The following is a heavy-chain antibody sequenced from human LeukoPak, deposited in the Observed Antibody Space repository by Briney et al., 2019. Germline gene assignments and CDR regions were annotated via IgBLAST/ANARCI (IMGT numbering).Heavy chain of an antibody. V-gene: IGHV4-59*08. Sequence: PSETLSLTCTVSGGSIGNYYWSWIRQPPGKGLEWIGYIYYSGSTNYNPSLKSRVTISVDTSKNQFSLKLSSVTAADTAVYYCARGYYYDSSGLSLDYYFDYWGQGTLVTVSS. CDR2: IYYSGST. D-gene: IGHD3-22*01. CDR3: ARGYYYDSSGLSLDYYFDY. J-gene: IGHJ4*02. CDR1: GGSIGNYY.